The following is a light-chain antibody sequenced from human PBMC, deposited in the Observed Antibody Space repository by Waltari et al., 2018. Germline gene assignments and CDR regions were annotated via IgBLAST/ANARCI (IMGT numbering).Light chain of an antibody. V-gene: IGKV4-1*01. CDR3: QQYYSTPWT. Sequence: DIVMTQSPDSLAVSLGERATINCKSSKSVLHSSNNKNYLVWYQQKPGQSPKLLVYWASTRESGVPDRFSGSGSGTDFSLTINSRQAEDVAVYYCQQYYSTPWTFGQGTKVESK. CDR1: KSVLHSSNNKNY. CDR2: WAS. J-gene: IGKJ1*01.